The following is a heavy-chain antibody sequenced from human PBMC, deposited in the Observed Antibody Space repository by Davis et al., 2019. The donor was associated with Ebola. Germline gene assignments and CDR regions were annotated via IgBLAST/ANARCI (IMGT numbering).Heavy chain of an antibody. CDR1: GFTFSSYG. D-gene: IGHD3-16*02. V-gene: IGHV3-30*18. Sequence: GESLKISCAASGFTFSSYGMHWVRQAPGKGLEWVAVISYDGSNKYYADSVKGRFTISRDNSKNTLYLQMNSLRAEDTAVYYCAKDEYDYVWGSYRNNFFDYWGQGTLVTVSS. CDR3: AKDEYDYVWGSYRNNFFDY. J-gene: IGHJ4*02. CDR2: ISYDGSNK.